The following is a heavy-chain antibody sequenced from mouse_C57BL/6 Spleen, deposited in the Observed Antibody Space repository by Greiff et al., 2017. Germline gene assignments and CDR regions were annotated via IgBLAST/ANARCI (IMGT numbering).Heavy chain of an antibody. Sequence: LQESGPELVKPGASVKISCKASGYTFTDYYINWVKQRPGQGLEWIGWIFPGSGSTYYNEKFKGKATLTVDKSSSTAYMLLSSLTSEDSAVYFCARGGLGLPLAMDYWGQGTSVTVSS. V-gene: IGHV1-75*01. CDR1: GYTFTDYY. CDR3: ARGGLGLPLAMDY. J-gene: IGHJ4*01. D-gene: IGHD5-5*01. CDR2: IFPGSGST.